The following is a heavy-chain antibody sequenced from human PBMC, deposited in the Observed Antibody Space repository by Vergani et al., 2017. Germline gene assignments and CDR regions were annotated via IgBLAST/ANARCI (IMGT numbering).Heavy chain of an antibody. CDR1: GYTFTGYY. CDR3: ARDHRSLPDFDWLLSYYYYYGMDV. V-gene: IGHV1-2*02. D-gene: IGHD3-9*01. J-gene: IGHJ6*02. Sequence: QVQLVQSGAEVKKPGASVKVSCKASGYTFTGYYMHWVRQAPGQGLEWMGWINPNSGGTNYAQKFQGRVTMTRDTSISTAYMELSRLRSDDTAVYYCARDHRSLPDFDWLLSYYYYYGMDVWGQGTTVTVSS. CDR2: INPNSGGT.